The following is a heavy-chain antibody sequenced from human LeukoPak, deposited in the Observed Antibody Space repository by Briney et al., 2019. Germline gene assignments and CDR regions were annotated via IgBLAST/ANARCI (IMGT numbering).Heavy chain of an antibody. CDR1: GDSVSNKNAA. CDR3: ASGWALS. Sequence: SQTLSLTCAVSGDSVSNKNAAWNWIRQSPSRGLEWLRRTYYRSEWHTDYAYSVKGRITINADTSKNPFSLQLGYVTPEDTAVYYCASGWALSWGQGTLVTVSS. D-gene: IGHD1-26*01. V-gene: IGHV6-1*01. CDR2: TYYRSEWHT. J-gene: IGHJ5*02.